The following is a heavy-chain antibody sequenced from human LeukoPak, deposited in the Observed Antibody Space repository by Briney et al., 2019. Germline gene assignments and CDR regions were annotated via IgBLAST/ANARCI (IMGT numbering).Heavy chain of an antibody. CDR3: ARDWYSSGWYYYYYYMDV. V-gene: IGHV4-39*07. CDR1: GGSISSSSYY. CDR2: IYYSGST. D-gene: IGHD6-19*01. J-gene: IGHJ6*03. Sequence: PSETLSLTCTVSGGSISSSSYYWGWLRQPPGKGLEWIGSIYYSGSTYYNPSLKSRVTISVDTSKNQFSLKLSSVTAADTAVYYCARDWYSSGWYYYYYYMDVWGKGTTVTVSS.